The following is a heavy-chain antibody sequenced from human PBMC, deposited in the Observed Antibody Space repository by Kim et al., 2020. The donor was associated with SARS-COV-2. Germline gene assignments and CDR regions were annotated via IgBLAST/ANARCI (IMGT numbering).Heavy chain of an antibody. Sequence: ASVKVSCKASGYTFTSYGIIWVRQAPGQGLEWMGWISAYNGNTNYAQKLRGRVTMTTDTSTSTAYMELRSLRSDDTAVYYCARVSIAVAGTKGVRWFDPWGQGTLVTVSS. CDR1: GYTFTSYG. J-gene: IGHJ5*02. V-gene: IGHV1-18*01. D-gene: IGHD6-19*01. CDR3: ARVSIAVAGTKGVRWFDP. CDR2: ISAYNGNT.